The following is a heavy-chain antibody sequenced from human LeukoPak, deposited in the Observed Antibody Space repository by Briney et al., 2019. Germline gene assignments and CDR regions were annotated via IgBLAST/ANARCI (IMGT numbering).Heavy chain of an antibody. J-gene: IGHJ5*02. Sequence: ASVKVSCKVSGYTLTELSMHWVRQAPGKGLEWMGGFDPEDGETIYAQKFQGRVTMTEDTSTDTAYMELSSLRSEDTAVYYCAISFSTIFGVVVNWFDPWGQGTLVTVSS. D-gene: IGHD3-3*01. V-gene: IGHV1-24*01. CDR1: GYTLTELS. CDR3: AISFSTIFGVVVNWFDP. CDR2: FDPEDGET.